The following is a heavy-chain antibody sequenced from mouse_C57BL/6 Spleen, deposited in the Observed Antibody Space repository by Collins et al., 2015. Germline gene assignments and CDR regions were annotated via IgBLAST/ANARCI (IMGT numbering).Heavy chain of an antibody. V-gene: IGHV6-3*01. J-gene: IGHJ2*01. CDR1: GFTFSNYW. CDR2: NRLRSDNYAT. Sequence: EVKLEESGGGLVQPGGSMKLSCVASGFTFSNYWMNWVRQSPEKGLEWVAQNRLRSDNYATHYAESVKGRFTISRDDSKSSVYLQMNNLRAEDTGNYYCTAIYYYGSSYYFDYWGQGTTLTVSS. D-gene: IGHD1-1*01. CDR3: TAIYYYGSSYYFDY.